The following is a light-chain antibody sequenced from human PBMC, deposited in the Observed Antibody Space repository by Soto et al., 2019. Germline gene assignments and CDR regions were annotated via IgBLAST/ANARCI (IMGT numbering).Light chain of an antibody. V-gene: IGKV1-6*01. CDR2: AAS. CDR3: LQDYSYPWT. J-gene: IGKJ1*01. CDR1: QGIRND. Sequence: IQMTQSPSSLSASVGDRVTITCWASQGIRNDLGWYQQKPGKAPKLLIHAASSLESGVPSRFSGSGSGTDFTFTISSLQPEDFATYYCLQDYSYPWTFGQGTKVEI.